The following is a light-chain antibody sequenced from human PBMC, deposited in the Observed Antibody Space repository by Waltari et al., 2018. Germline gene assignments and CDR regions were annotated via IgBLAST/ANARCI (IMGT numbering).Light chain of an antibody. Sequence: QSVLTQPPSVSGTPGQRVTISCSGSTPNTGAVNDGPWSQHLPGTAPKLLIYGNNNRPTGVPDRFSGSKSGTSASLAITGLQADDEADYFCQSFDNMLSGGVVFGGGTKLAVL. V-gene: IGLV1-40*01. J-gene: IGLJ2*01. CDR3: QSFDNMLSGGVV. CDR1: TPNTGAVND. CDR2: GNN.